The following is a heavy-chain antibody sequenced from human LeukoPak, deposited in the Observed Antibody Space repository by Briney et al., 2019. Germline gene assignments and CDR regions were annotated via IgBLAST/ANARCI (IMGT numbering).Heavy chain of an antibody. CDR2: ISSSSSYI. D-gene: IGHD3-16*01. CDR1: GFTFSSYS. CDR3: AIDYDSPPPVNYYYGMDV. J-gene: IGHJ6*02. Sequence: PGGSLRLSCAASGFTFSSYSMNWVRQAPGKGLEWVSSISSSSSYIYYADSVKGRFTISRDNAKNSLYLQMNSLRAEDTAVYYCAIDYDSPPPVNYYYGMDVWGQGTTVTVSS. V-gene: IGHV3-21*01.